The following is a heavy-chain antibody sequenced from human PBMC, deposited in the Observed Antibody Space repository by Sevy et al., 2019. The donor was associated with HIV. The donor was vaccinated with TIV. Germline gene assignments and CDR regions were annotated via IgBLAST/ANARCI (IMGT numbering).Heavy chain of an antibody. Sequence: GGSLRLSCAASGFTFSDYYMSWIRQAPGKGLEWVSYISSSGSTIYYADSVKGRFTISRDNAKNSLYLQMNSLRAEDTAVYYCARDREFRTGKYNWNYGYDNWFDPWGQGTLVTVSS. J-gene: IGHJ5*02. CDR3: ARDREFRTGKYNWNYGYDNWFDP. D-gene: IGHD1-7*01. V-gene: IGHV3-11*04. CDR2: ISSSGSTI. CDR1: GFTFSDYY.